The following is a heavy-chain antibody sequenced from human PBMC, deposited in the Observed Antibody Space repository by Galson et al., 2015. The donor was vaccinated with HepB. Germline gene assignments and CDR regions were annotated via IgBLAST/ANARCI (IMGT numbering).Heavy chain of an antibody. CDR2: ISYDGSEK. CDR3: AKSPVAAAVPVRLDP. J-gene: IGHJ5*02. V-gene: IGHV3-30*18. CDR1: GFIFSDSG. D-gene: IGHD6-13*01. Sequence: LRLSCAASGFIFSDSGMHWVRQAPGRGLEWVAVISYDGSEKYYADSVKGRFTISRDNSKNTLYLEVSSLKTEDTALYYCAKSPVAAAVPVRLDPWGQGTLVTVAS.